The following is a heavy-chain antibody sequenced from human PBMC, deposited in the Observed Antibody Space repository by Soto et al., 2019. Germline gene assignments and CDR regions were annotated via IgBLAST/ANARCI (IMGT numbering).Heavy chain of an antibody. CDR3: ARASLSYYDSSGYPGWFDP. Sequence: GGSLRLSCAASGFTFSSYAMHWVRQAPGKGLEWVAVISYDGSNKYYADSVKGRFTISRDNSKNTLYLQMNSLRAEDTAVYYCARASLSYYDSSGYPGWFDPWGQGTLVTSPQ. V-gene: IGHV3-30-3*01. CDR1: GFTFSSYA. J-gene: IGHJ5*02. CDR2: ISYDGSNK. D-gene: IGHD3-22*01.